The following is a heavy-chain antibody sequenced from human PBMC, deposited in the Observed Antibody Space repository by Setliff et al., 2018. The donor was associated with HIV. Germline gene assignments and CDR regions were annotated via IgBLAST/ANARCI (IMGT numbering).Heavy chain of an antibody. V-gene: IGHV1-69-2*01. CDR1: GYTFTDYY. J-gene: IGHJ4*02. CDR3: ASFVFRDSTDEYYRPPGDHPLYHFDY. CDR2: IDPEDGET. Sequence: ASVKVSCKASGYTFTDYYIHWVQQAPGKGLEWMGHIDPEDGETIYADNFQGRVTMTADRSTNTAYMELGSLRSEDTAVYYCASFVFRDSTDEYYRPPGDHPLYHFDYWAQGTLVTVSS. D-gene: IGHD3-10*01.